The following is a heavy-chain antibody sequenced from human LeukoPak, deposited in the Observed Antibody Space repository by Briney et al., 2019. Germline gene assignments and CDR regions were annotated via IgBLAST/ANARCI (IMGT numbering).Heavy chain of an antibody. D-gene: IGHD6-25*01. V-gene: IGHV3-23*01. J-gene: IGHJ3*01. CDR2: ISGPGTST. Sequence: GGSLRLSCAASGFIFSDYALHWVRQAPGKGPEWVSGISGPGTSTYYVDSVKGRFTISRDNSKNLLFLQMDSLRAEDTALYYCAKPGGPGIAARGAFDLWGQGTMVTVSS. CDR1: GFIFSDYA. CDR3: AKPGGPGIAARGAFDL.